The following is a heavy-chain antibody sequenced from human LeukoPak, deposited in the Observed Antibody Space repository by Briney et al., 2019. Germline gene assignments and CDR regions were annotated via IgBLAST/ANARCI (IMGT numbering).Heavy chain of an antibody. V-gene: IGHV4-34*01. Sequence: ETLSLTCAVYGGSFSGYYWSWIRQPPGKGLEWIGEINHSGSTNYNPSLKSRVTISVDTSKNQFSLKLSPVTAADTAVYYCARGLSYGDYGLDYWGQGTLVTVSS. J-gene: IGHJ4*02. CDR2: INHSGST. CDR1: GGSFSGYY. CDR3: ARGLSYGDYGLDY. D-gene: IGHD4-17*01.